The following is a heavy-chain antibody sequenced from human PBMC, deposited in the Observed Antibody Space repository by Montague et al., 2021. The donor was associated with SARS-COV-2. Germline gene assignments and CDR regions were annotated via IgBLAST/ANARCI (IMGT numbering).Heavy chain of an antibody. V-gene: IGHV4-4*02. CDR3: ARDATMVSHSYFDY. D-gene: IGHD4/OR15-4a*01. Sequence: SETLSLTCAVSGGSIRSSNWWSWVRQPPGKGLEWIGEIYHSGSTDYNPSLKSRVTISVDKSKNQFSLKLSSVTAADTAVYYCARDATMVSHSYFDYWGQGTLVTVSS. J-gene: IGHJ4*02. CDR1: GGSIRSSNW. CDR2: IYHSGST.